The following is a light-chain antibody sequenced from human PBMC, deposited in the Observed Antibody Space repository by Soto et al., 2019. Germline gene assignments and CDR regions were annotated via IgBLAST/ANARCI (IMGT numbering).Light chain of an antibody. J-gene: IGKJ1*01. Sequence: EIVLTQSPGTLSLSPGERATLSCRASQSVSSSYLAWYQQKPGQAPRLLISGTSSRATGIPDRFSGSASVTDFTLTISRLEPEDFAVYYCQQYGSSPQTFGQGTKVEIK. CDR3: QQYGSSPQT. CDR2: GTS. V-gene: IGKV3-20*01. CDR1: QSVSSSY.